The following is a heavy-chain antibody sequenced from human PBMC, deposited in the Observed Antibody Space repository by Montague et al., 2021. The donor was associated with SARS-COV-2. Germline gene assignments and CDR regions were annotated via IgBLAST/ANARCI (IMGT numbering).Heavy chain of an antibody. Sequence: SETLSLTCTVSGGSIRSSSYYWGWIRQPPGKGLECIGSIYYSGSTYYNPSLKSRVTISVDTSKNHFSLKLSSVTAADTAVYYRARTTWLRGYFDLWGRGTLVTVSS. J-gene: IGHJ2*01. CDR1: GGSIRSSSYY. D-gene: IGHD5-12*01. CDR3: ARTTWLRGYFDL. CDR2: IYYSGST. V-gene: IGHV4-39*07.